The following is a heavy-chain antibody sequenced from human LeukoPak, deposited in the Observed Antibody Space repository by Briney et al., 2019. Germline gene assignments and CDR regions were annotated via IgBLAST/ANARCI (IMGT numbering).Heavy chain of an antibody. Sequence: GGSLRLSCAASGFTFSSYWMHWVRQAPGKGLVWVSRINSDGSSTSYADSVKGRFTISRDNAKTSLYLQMNSLRAEDTAVYYCARDGRDGGRYFDYWGQGTLVTVSS. CDR3: ARDGRDGGRYFDY. V-gene: IGHV3-74*01. CDR2: INSDGSST. J-gene: IGHJ4*02. D-gene: IGHD2-21*02. CDR1: GFTFSSYW.